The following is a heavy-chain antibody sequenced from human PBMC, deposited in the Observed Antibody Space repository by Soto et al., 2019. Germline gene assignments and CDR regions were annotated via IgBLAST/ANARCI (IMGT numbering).Heavy chain of an antibody. D-gene: IGHD3-22*01. CDR1: RGSITSHDHY. CDR2: MFHSGSP. J-gene: IGHJ3*02. V-gene: IGHV4-30-4*08. Sequence: SETLSLTCTVSRGSITSHDHYWSWIRQSPGKGLEWIGYMFHSGSPYYNPSLKSRVTISVDTSKNQFSLRLSSVTAADTAVYYCARVPDSSGYAASDIWGQGTMVT. CDR3: ARVPDSSGYAASDI.